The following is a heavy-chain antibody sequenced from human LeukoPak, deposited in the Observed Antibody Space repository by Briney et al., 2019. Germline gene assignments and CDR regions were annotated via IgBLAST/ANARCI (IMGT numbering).Heavy chain of an antibody. CDR2: INHSGST. Sequence: SETLSLTCGVNGGSLSGYYWIWIRQTPPQELEWIGEINHSGSTNYNPSLKSRVTISVDTSKNQFYLSLTSLAAADTAVYYCARRRWSSSSVIGYWGRGTRVTVSP. V-gene: IGHV4-34*01. CDR1: GGSLSGYY. CDR3: ARRRWSSSSVIGY. D-gene: IGHD6-6*01. J-gene: IGHJ4*02.